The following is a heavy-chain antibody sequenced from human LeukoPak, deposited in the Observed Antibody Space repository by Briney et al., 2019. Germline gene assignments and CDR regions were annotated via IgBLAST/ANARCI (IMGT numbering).Heavy chain of an antibody. CDR2: IDNDGSYI. CDR3: ATKYSAGWLFDY. J-gene: IGHJ4*02. Sequence: GGSLRLSCAASGFTFSSYTMNWVRPAPGKGLEWVSSIDNDGSYIYYAASLKGRFTLSRDNAENSVNLQMISLRAEDTAVYYCATKYSAGWLFDYWGKGTLSPSP. D-gene: IGHD5-12*01. V-gene: IGHV3-21*01. CDR1: GFTFSSYT.